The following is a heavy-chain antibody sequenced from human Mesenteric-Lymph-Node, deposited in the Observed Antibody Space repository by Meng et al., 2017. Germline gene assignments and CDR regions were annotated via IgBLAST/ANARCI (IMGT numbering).Heavy chain of an antibody. CDR3: ARDLTVTTPFSY. D-gene: IGHD4-17*01. J-gene: IGHJ4*02. V-gene: IGHV4-59*12. Sequence: QVHLQESVPGPVKPSEDPSLTCTVSGGSISSYYWSWIRQPPGKGMEWIGYIYYSGSTNYNPSLKSRVTISVDTSKNQFSLKLSSVTAADTAVYYCARDLTVTTPFSYWGQGTLVTVSS. CDR2: IYYSGST. CDR1: GGSISSYY.